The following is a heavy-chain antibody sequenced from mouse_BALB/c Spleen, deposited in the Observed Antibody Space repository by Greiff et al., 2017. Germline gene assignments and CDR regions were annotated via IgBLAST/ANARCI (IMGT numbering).Heavy chain of an antibody. CDR2: IYPSDSYT. CDR1: GYTFTSYW. D-gene: IGHD1-1*01. J-gene: IGHJ4*01. V-gene: IGHV1-69*02. CDR3: TRGSMDY. Sequence: QVQLQQPGAELARPGASVKLSCKASGYTFTSYWINWVKQRPGQGLEWIGNIYPSDSYTNYNQKFKDKATLTVDKSSSTAYMQLSSPTSEDSAVYYCTRGSMDYWGQGTSVTVSS.